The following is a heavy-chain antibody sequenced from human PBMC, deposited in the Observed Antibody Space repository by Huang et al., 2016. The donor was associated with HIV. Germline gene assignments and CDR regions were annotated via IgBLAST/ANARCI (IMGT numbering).Heavy chain of an antibody. CDR1: GFSILIYY. Sequence: QVQLVQSGAEVKKPGASVTISCKASGFSILIYYIHWVRQAPGPGLEGMGIVKPMGGGADYEQKFKGGVTMTRDTSTRTLYMELSSLRSEDTAVYYCAREGITPSGTEVSGFDFWGQGTPVSVSS. V-gene: IGHV1-46*03. J-gene: IGHJ5*01. D-gene: IGHD6-13*01. CDR2: VKPMGGGA. CDR3: AREGITPSGTEVSGFDF.